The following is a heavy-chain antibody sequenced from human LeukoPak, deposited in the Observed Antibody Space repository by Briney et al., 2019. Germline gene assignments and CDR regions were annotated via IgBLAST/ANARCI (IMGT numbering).Heavy chain of an antibody. V-gene: IGHV3-7*03. CDR1: GFTFSSYA. CDR2: IEQDGSEK. CDR3: ARESWALTGYYNGFDY. J-gene: IGHJ4*02. D-gene: IGHD3-9*01. Sequence: GGSLRLSCVASGFTFSSYAMSWVRQAPGKGLEWVANIEQDGSEKYYVDSVKGRFTISRDNAKNSLYLQMNSLRAEDTAVYYCARESWALTGYYNGFDYWGQGTLVTVSS.